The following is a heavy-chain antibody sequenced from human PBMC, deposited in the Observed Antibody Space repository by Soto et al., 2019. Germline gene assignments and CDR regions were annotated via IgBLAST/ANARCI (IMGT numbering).Heavy chain of an antibody. J-gene: IGHJ6*02. D-gene: IGHD3-16*01. CDR3: ARDWGRMITFGGPPAYGMDV. V-gene: IGHV3-33*01. CDR1: GFTFSSYG. Sequence: SGGSLRLSCAASGFTFSSYGMHWVRQAPGKGLEWVAVIWYDGSNKYYADSVKGRFTISRDNSKNTLYLQMNSLRAEDTAVYYCARDWGRMITFGGPPAYGMDVWGQGTTVTVSS. CDR2: IWYDGSNK.